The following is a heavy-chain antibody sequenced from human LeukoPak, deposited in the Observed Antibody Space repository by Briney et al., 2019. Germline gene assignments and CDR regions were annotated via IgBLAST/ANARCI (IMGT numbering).Heavy chain of an antibody. D-gene: IGHD3-22*01. CDR2: ISYDGSNK. V-gene: IGHV3-30*18. J-gene: IGHJ4*02. CDR3: AKAGDYYDSSGYYWYYFDY. CDR1: GFTFNTYA. Sequence: PGGSLRLSCAASGFTFNTYAMSWVRQAPGKGLEWVAVISYDGSNKYYADSVKGRFTISRDNSKNTLYLQMNSLRAEDTAVYYCAKAGDYYDSSGYYWYYFDYWGQGTLVTVSS.